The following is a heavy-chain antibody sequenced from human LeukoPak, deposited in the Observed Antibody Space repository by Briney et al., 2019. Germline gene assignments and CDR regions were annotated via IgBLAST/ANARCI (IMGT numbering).Heavy chain of an antibody. V-gene: IGHV1-8*01. J-gene: IGHJ5*02. CDR1: GYTFTSYD. Sequence: GASVTVSCTASGYTFTSYDINWVRQATGQGLEWMGWMNPNSGNTGYAQKFQGRVTMTRNTSISTAYMELSSLRSEDTAVYYCARGGMATIRNWFDPWGQGTLVTVSS. D-gene: IGHD5-24*01. CDR3: ARGGMATIRNWFDP. CDR2: MNPNSGNT.